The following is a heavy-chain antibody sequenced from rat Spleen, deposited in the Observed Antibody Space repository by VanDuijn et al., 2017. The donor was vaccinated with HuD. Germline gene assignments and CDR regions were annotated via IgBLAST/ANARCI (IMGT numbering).Heavy chain of an antibody. CDR3: ARGWERFAY. D-gene: IGHD5-1*01. CDR2: ISSGGTP. V-gene: IGHV2-6*01. CDR1: GFSLTSYT. Sequence: QVQLNESGPGLVQPSQTLSLTCTVSGFSLTSYTISWVRQPPGKGLEWIAAISSGGTPYYNSTLKSRLSFSRDTSKSQLFLKMNSLQTEDTAMYFCARGWERFAYWGQGTLVTVSS. J-gene: IGHJ3*01.